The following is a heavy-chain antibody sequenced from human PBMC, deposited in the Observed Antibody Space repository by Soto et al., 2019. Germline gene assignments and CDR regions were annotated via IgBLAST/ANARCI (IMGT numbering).Heavy chain of an antibody. CDR2: ISWNSGSI. CDR3: AKDSYSSSWKRFDY. CDR1: GFMFDDYA. Sequence: EVQLVESGGGLVQPGRSLRLSCAASGFMFDDYAMHWVRQAPGKGPEWVSGISWNSGSIGYADSVKGRFTISRDNAKNSLYLQMNSLRAEDTALYYCAKDSYSSSWKRFDYWGQGTLVTVSS. D-gene: IGHD6-13*01. V-gene: IGHV3-9*01. J-gene: IGHJ4*02.